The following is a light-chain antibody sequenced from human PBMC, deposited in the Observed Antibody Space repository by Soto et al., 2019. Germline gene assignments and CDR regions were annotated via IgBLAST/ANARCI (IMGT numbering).Light chain of an antibody. Sequence: EIVLTQSPGTLSLSPGDIATLSCRASQSLSVSYIAWYQQKPGQAPRLLIYSTSTRAAGIPDRFTGRGSGTHFTLAISRLEPEDFAVYYCHQFGDSPQTFGQGTTVEV. V-gene: IGKV3-20*01. J-gene: IGKJ1*01. CDR3: HQFGDSPQT. CDR2: STS. CDR1: QSLSVSY.